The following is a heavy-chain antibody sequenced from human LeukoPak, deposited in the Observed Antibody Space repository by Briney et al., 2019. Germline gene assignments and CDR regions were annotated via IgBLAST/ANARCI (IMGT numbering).Heavy chain of an antibody. D-gene: IGHD1-26*01. CDR2: IYYSGST. Sequence: SETLSLTCNVSGGSISNYYWNWIRQPPGKGLEWIGYIYYSGSTNYNPSLKSRVTISVDTSKNQFSLKLSSVTAADTAVYYCARGYSEWDYYFDYWGQGTLVTVSS. V-gene: IGHV4-59*01. J-gene: IGHJ4*02. CDR1: GGSISNYY. CDR3: ARGYSEWDYYFDY.